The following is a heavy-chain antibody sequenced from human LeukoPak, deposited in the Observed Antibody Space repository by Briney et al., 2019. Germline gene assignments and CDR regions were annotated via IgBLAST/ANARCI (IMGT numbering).Heavy chain of an antibody. CDR2: IYYSGST. D-gene: IGHD5-12*01. CDR3: ARHVSGYDLIFDY. J-gene: IGHJ4*02. CDR1: GGSINSYY. Sequence: SETLSLTCTVSGGSINSYYWSWIRQPPGKGLEWIGYIYYSGSTNYNPSLKSRVTISVDTSKNQFSLKLSSVTAADTAVYYCARHVSGYDLIFDYWGQGTLVTVSS. V-gene: IGHV4-59*08.